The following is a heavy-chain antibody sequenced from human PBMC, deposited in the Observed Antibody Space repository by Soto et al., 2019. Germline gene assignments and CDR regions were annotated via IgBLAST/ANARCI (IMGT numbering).Heavy chain of an antibody. J-gene: IGHJ6*02. CDR2: INNDGSNT. CDR3: ARDPLIGTTDYGLDV. D-gene: IGHD1-7*01. Sequence: EVQLVESGGGLVQPGGSLRLSCAASGFTFSTYWMHWVRQPPWKGLVWVSRINNDGSNTAYADSVKGRFTISRDNAQSTLYLQMNSLRAEDTAVYYCARDPLIGTTDYGLDVWGQGTTVSVSS. V-gene: IGHV3-74*01. CDR1: GFTFSTYW.